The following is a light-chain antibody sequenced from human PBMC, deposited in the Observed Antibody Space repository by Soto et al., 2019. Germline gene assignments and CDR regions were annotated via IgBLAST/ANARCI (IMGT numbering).Light chain of an antibody. J-gene: IGLJ3*02. Sequence: QSALAQPASVSGSPGQSITISCTGTSSDVGGYDFVSWYQQYPGKAPKLMIYEVNNRPSGVSHRFSGSKSGNTASLTISELQAEDEAVYYCSSWTSSTTQVLGGGTKLTVL. CDR1: SSDVGGYDF. V-gene: IGLV2-14*01. CDR3: SSWTSSTTQV. CDR2: EVN.